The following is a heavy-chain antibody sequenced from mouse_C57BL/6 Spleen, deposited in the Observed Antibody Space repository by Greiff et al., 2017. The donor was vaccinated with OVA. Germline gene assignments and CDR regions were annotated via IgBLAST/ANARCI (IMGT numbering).Heavy chain of an antibody. V-gene: IGHV1-22*01. D-gene: IGHD1-1*01. Sequence: EVQLQQSGPELVKPGASVKMSCKASGYTFTDYNMHWVKQSHGKSLEWIGYINPNNGGTSYNQKFKGKATLTVNKSSSTAYMELRSLTSEDSAVYYCARDCDGSSYDYAMDYWGQGTSVTVSS. CDR2: INPNNGGT. J-gene: IGHJ4*01. CDR1: GYTFTDYN. CDR3: ARDCDGSSYDYAMDY.